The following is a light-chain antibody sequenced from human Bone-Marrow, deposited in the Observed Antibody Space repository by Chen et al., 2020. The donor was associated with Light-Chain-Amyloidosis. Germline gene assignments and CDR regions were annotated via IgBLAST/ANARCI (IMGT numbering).Light chain of an antibody. Sequence: SYELTQPPSVSVSPGQTARITCSGDDLPTKYAYWYQQKPGQAPVLVIHRDTEWPSGISERFSGNSSGTTATLTISGVQAEDEADYHCQSADSSGTYEVIFGGGTKLTVL. CDR2: RDT. CDR1: DLPTKY. V-gene: IGLV3-25*03. CDR3: QSADSSGTYEVI. J-gene: IGLJ2*01.